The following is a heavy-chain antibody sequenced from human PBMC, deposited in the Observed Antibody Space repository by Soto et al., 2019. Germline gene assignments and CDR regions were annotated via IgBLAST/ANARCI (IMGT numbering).Heavy chain of an antibody. CDR3: ARGGVVRGVIRFDP. J-gene: IGHJ5*02. Sequence: QVQLQQWGAGLLKPSETLSLTCAVYGGSFSGYYWSWIRQPPGKGLEWIGEINHSGSTNYNPSLKSRVTIAVDTSTNQFSLKLSSVTAAATAVYYCARGGVVRGVIRFDPWGQGTLVTVSS. CDR1: GGSFSGYY. CDR2: INHSGST. V-gene: IGHV4-34*01. D-gene: IGHD3-10*01.